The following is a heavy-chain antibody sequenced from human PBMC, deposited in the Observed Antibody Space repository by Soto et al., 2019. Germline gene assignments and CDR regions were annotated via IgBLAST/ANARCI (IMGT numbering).Heavy chain of an antibody. V-gene: IGHV1-8*01. CDR3: ASSGGDSSGWYRAFDI. CDR2: MNPNSGNT. CDR1: GYTFTSYD. D-gene: IGHD6-19*01. J-gene: IGHJ3*02. Sequence: QVQLVQSGAEVKKPGASVKVSCKASGYTFTSYDINWVRQATGQGLEWMGWMNPNSGNTGYAQKCQGRVTMTRNTSISTAYMELSSLRSEDTAVYYCASSGGDSSGWYRAFDIWGQGTMVTVSS.